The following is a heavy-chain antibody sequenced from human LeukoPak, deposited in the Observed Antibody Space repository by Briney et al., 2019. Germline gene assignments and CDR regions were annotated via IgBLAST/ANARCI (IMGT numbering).Heavy chain of an antibody. CDR1: GFTFSSYA. D-gene: IGHD3-10*01. V-gene: IGHV3-30-3*01. CDR2: ISYDGSNK. Sequence: GRSLRLSCAASGFTFSSYAMHWVRQAPGKGLEWVAVISYDGSNKYYADSVKGRFTISRDNSKNTLYLQMNSLRAEDTAVYYCATSTGGYYYYFDYWGQGTLVTVSS. J-gene: IGHJ4*02. CDR3: ATSTGGYYYYFDY.